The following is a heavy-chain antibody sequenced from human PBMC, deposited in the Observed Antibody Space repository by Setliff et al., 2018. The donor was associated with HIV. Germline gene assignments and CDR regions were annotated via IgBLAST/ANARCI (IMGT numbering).Heavy chain of an antibody. J-gene: IGHJ5*02. V-gene: IGHV4-39*02. Sequence: SETLSLTCTVSGVSTSSSSYYWGWIRQPPGKGLDWIGYVYYSGSTYYSPSLKSRLTISVDTSKNHFSLRLSSVTAADTAVYYCARSTYYFDSSGYKYNWFDPWGQGTRVTVSS. CDR2: VYYSGST. CDR3: ARSTYYFDSSGYKYNWFDP. CDR1: GVSTSSSSYY. D-gene: IGHD3-22*01.